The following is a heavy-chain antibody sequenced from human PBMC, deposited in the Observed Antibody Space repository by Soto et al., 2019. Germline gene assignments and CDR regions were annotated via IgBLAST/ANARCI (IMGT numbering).Heavy chain of an antibody. J-gene: IGHJ4*02. V-gene: IGHV4-30-4*01. CDR1: GGSISSGDYY. CDR2: IYYGGST. Sequence: SETLSLTCTVSGGSISSGDYYWSWIRQPPGKGLEWIGYIYYGGSTYYNPSLKSRVTISVDTSKNQFSLKLSSVTAADTAVYYCARRHIVVVPAAMSCFDYWGQGTLVTVSS. D-gene: IGHD2-2*01. CDR3: ARRHIVVVPAAMSCFDY.